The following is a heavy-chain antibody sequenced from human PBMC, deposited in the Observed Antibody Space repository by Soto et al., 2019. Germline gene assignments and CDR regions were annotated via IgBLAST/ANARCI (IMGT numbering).Heavy chain of an antibody. V-gene: IGHV1-18*01. CDR3: ARDFTKSSSWPYYFDY. D-gene: IGHD6-13*01. CDR2: ISAYSGST. CDR1: GYTFTTYG. J-gene: IGHJ4*02. Sequence: QVQLVQSGAEVKKPGASVKVSCKASGYTFTTYGISWVRQAPGQGLEWTGWISAYSGSTKFAQKLQRRDTMTTDTSTTTAYMELRSLTSDDTAVYYCARDFTKSSSWPYYFDYWGQGTLVTVSS.